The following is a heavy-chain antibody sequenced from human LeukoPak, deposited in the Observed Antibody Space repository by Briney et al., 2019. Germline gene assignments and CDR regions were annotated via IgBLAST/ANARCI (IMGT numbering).Heavy chain of an antibody. CDR1: GGSFSGYY. CDR3: ARRRIVVVITSSAPDAFDI. D-gene: IGHD3-22*01. Sequence: SETLSLTCAVYGGSFSGYYWSWIRQPPGKGLEWIGEINHSGSTNYNPSLKSRVTISVDTSKNQFSLKLNSVTAADTAVYYCARRRIVVVITSSAPDAFDIWGQGTMVTVSS. CDR2: INHSGST. J-gene: IGHJ3*02. V-gene: IGHV4-34*01.